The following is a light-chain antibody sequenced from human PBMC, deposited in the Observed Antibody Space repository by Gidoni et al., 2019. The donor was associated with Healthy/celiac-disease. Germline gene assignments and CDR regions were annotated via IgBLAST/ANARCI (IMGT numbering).Light chain of an antibody. CDR1: QGINSY. CDR3: QQLNSYLPT. V-gene: IGKV1-9*01. Sequence: DIQLTQSPSFLSASVGERVTITCRASQGINSYLAWYQQKPGKAPKLLIYAASTLQSGVPSRCSGSGSGTEFTLTISSLQPEDFATYYCQQLNSYLPTFGQGTRLEIK. J-gene: IGKJ5*01. CDR2: AAS.